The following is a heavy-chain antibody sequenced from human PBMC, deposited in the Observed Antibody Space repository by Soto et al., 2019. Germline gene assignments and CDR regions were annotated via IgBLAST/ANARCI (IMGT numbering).Heavy chain of an antibody. D-gene: IGHD3-22*01. J-gene: IGHJ4*02. CDR2: LWYDGSNK. V-gene: IGHV3-33*01. Sequence: QVQLVESGGGVVQPGRSLRLSCAASGFTFSSYGMHWVRQAPGKGLERVAVLWYDGSNKYYADSVKGRFTISRDNSKNTLYLQMNSLRAEDTAVYYCARGITMLAVDYWGQGTLVTVSS. CDR1: GFTFSSYG. CDR3: ARGITMLAVDY.